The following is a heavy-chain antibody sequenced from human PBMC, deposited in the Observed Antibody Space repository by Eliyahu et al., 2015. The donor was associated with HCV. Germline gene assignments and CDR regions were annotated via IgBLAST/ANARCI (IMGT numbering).Heavy chain of an antibody. CDR2: ISWNSGTI. D-gene: IGHD1-26*01. J-gene: IGHJ3*02. CDR3: AKDTAYYPSSGGVSAFDI. V-gene: IGHV3-9*01. CDR1: VXXFXXXA. Sequence: EVQLVESGGGLVQPGRSLRLSCAASVXXFXXXAWHWVRQAPGKGLEWVSGISWNSGTIGYADSVKGRFTISRDNAKKSLYLQMNSLRAEDTALYYCAKDTAYYPSSGGVSAFDIWGQGTMVTVSS.